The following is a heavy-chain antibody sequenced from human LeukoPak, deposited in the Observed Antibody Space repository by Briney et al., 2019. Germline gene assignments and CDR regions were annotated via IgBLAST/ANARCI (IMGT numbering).Heavy chain of an antibody. CDR3: AKDESMYYYDSSGYYPGY. V-gene: IGHV3-23*01. J-gene: IGHJ4*02. CDR1: GFTFSSYA. CDR2: ISGSGGST. Sequence: GGSLRLSCAASGFTFSSYAMSWVRQAPGKGLEWVSAISGSGGSTYYADSVKGRFTISRDNSKNTLYLQMNSLRAEDTAVYYCAKDESMYYYDSSGYYPGYWGQGTLVTVSP. D-gene: IGHD3-22*01.